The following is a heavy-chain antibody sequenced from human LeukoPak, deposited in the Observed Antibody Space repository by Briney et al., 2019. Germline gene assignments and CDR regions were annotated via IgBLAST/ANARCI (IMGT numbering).Heavy chain of an antibody. Sequence: ASVKVSCKASGYTFTSYDINWVRQATGQGLEWMGWMNPNSGNTGYAQKFQGRVTMTRNTSISTAYMELSSLRSEDTAVYYCARGRYDFWSGYYIGGYYYGMDVWGQGTTVTVSS. CDR1: GYTFTSYD. CDR2: MNPNSGNT. D-gene: IGHD3-3*01. CDR3: ARGRYDFWSGYYIGGYYYGMDV. J-gene: IGHJ6*02. V-gene: IGHV1-8*01.